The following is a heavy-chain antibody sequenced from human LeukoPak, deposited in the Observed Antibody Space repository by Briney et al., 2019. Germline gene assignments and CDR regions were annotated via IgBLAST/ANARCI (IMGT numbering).Heavy chain of an antibody. J-gene: IGHJ4*02. CDR3: AKDDDGHHHGVDH. V-gene: IGHV3-23*01. CDR2: IGYSAGDT. CDR1: GFTVSSYA. Sequence: PGESLRLSCAASGFTVSSYAMTWVRQAPGKGLEWVSGIGYSAGDTNYADSVKGRFTISRDNTMNTLYLQMNSLRVDDTALYYCAKDDDGHHHGVDHWGQGTLVTVSS. D-gene: IGHD4-17*01.